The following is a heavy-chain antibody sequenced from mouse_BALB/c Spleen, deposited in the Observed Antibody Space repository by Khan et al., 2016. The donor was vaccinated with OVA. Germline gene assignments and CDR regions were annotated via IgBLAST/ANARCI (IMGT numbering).Heavy chain of an antibody. J-gene: IGHJ2*01. D-gene: IGHD3-2*02. CDR1: GYIFTSYW. V-gene: IGHV1-76*01. CDR2: IYPGTDNT. Sequence: QIQLVQSGAELVRPGASVKLSCKTSGYIFTSYWIRWVKQRSGQGLEWIARIYPGTDNTYYNEKLKDKATLTADKSSSHAFMQLSSLKSEDSAVYFCAREEALYYFDYWGQGTTLTVSS. CDR3: AREEALYYFDY.